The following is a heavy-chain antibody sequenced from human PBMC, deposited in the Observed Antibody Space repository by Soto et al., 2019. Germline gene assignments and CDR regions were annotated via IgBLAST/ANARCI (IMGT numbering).Heavy chain of an antibody. J-gene: IGHJ4*02. D-gene: IGHD3-9*01. CDR1: GDSISSYY. CDR3: ARAAYDILTGYHTIFDY. Sequence: SETLSLTCTVSGDSISSYYWGWIRQPPGKGLEWIGYIYYSGGTNYNPSLKSRVTISVDTSKNQFSLKLSSVTAADTAVYYCARAAYDILTGYHTIFDYWGQGTLVTVSS. CDR2: IYYSGGT. V-gene: IGHV4-59*01.